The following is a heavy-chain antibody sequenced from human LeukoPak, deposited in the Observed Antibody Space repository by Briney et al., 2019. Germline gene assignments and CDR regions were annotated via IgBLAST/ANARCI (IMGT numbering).Heavy chain of an antibody. D-gene: IGHD2-2*01. J-gene: IGHJ4*02. CDR2: TSYDGNKK. Sequence: GRSLRLSCAASGFTFNNYAIHWVRQAPGKGLEWVAVTSYDGNKKYYADSVRGRFTISRDNSNYTLFLHMNSLRAEDTAVYYCARGRGSTSSYFDYWGQGTLVTVSS. V-gene: IGHV3-30*04. CDR3: ARGRGSTSSYFDY. CDR1: GFTFNNYA.